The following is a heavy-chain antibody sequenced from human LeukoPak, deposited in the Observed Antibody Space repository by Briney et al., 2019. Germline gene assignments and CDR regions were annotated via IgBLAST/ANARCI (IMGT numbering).Heavy chain of an antibody. CDR2: IYYSGST. Sequence: SETLSLTCTVSGGSISSYYWSWVRQPPGKGLEWIGYIYYSGSTNYNPSLKSRVTISVDTSKNQFSLTLSSVTAAHTAVYYCARGAPDCGGDCYSEPYDHWGQGTLATVSS. CDR3: ARGAPDCGGDCYSEPYDH. D-gene: IGHD2-21*02. CDR1: GGSISSYY. V-gene: IGHV4-59*08. J-gene: IGHJ4*02.